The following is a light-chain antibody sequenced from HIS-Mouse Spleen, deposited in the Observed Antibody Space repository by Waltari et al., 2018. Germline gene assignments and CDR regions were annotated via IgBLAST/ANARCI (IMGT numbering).Light chain of an antibody. CDR2: DVS. V-gene: IGLV2-14*03. Sequence: QSALTQPASVSGSPGQPLTISCTGTRSAVGWYHYVSCYPQHPGKAPKLMIYDVSNRPSGVSNRFSGSKSGNTASLTIAGLQAEDEADYYCSSYTSSSTEVFGGGTKLTVL. CDR3: SSYTSSSTEV. J-gene: IGLJ2*01. CDR1: RSAVGWYHY.